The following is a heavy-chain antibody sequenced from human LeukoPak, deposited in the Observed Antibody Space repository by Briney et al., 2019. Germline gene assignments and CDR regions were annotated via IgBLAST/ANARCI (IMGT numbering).Heavy chain of an antibody. CDR2: IFYSGST. V-gene: IGHV4-59*08. CDR1: GGSISSHY. CDR3: ARHGGYCSGGRCYQKEYYFDY. J-gene: IGHJ4*02. D-gene: IGHD2-15*01. Sequence: PSETLSLTCTVFGGSISSHYWSWIRQPPGKGLEWVGHIFYSGSTNYNPSLKSRVTISIDTSKNQFSLNLSSVTASDTAVYYCARHGGYCSGGRCYQKEYYFDYWGQGTLVTVSS.